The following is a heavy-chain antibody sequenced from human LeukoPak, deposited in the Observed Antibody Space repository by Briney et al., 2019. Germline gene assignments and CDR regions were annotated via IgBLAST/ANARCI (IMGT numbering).Heavy chain of an antibody. CDR1: GGSISSGGYY. Sequence: PSETLSLTCTVSGGSISSGGYYWSWIRQPPGKGLEWIGYIYHSGSTYYNPSLKSRVTISVDTSKNQFSLKLSSVTAADTAVYYCARARSAPVVVVYWYFDLWGRGTLVTVSS. V-gene: IGHV4-30-2*01. CDR2: IYHSGST. J-gene: IGHJ2*01. D-gene: IGHD2-2*01. CDR3: ARARSAPVVVVYWYFDL.